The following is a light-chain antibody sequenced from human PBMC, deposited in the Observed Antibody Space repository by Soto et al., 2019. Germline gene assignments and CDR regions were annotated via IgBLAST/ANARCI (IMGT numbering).Light chain of an antibody. CDR3: QQLNSYPRT. Sequence: DIQLTQSPSFLSASVGDRVTITCRASQGISSYLAWYQQKPGKAPKLLIYAASTLQRGVPSRFSGSGSGTEFNLTISSLQPEDFATYYCQQLNSYPRTFGGGTKVEIK. CDR1: QGISSY. V-gene: IGKV1-9*01. J-gene: IGKJ4*01. CDR2: AAS.